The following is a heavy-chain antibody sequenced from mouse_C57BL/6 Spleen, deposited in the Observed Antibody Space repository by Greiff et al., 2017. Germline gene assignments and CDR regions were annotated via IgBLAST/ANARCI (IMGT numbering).Heavy chain of an antibody. Sequence: DVKLVESGPGMVKPSQSLSLTCTVTGYSITSGYDWHWIRHFPGNKLEWMGYISYSGSTNYNPSLKSRISITHDTSKNHFFLKLNSVTTEDTATYYCARGVDWYFDYWGQGTTLTVSS. CDR2: ISYSGST. CDR3: ARGVDWYFDY. D-gene: IGHD1-1*01. V-gene: IGHV3-1*01. CDR1: GYSITSGYD. J-gene: IGHJ2*01.